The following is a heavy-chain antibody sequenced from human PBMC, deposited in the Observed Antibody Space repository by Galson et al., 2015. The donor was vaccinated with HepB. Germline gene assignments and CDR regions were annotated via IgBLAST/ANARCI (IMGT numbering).Heavy chain of an antibody. D-gene: IGHD3-10*01. J-gene: IGHJ4*02. CDR1: GFSFGRYA. V-gene: IGHV3-49*03. CDR3: TRIGSALNLGEFDY. Sequence: SLRLSCATSGFSFGRYAMSRFRQAPGKGLEWIGFMRSKTYGETTEYAASVKGRFTISRDDSKSIAYLQMNGLKTEDTGVYYCTRIGSALNLGEFDYWGQGTLVTVSS. CDR2: MRSKTYGETT.